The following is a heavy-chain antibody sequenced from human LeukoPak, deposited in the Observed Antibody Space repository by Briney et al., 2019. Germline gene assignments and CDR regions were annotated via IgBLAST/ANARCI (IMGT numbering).Heavy chain of an antibody. CDR2: IYYSGST. J-gene: IGHJ4*02. D-gene: IGHD4-23*01. CDR3: AGRGTVVTPAESQRGCDY. CDR1: GGSISSSSYY. Sequence: SETLSLTCTVSGGSISSSSYYWGWIRQPPGKGLEWIGSIYYSGSTNYNPSLKSRVTISVDTSKNQFSLKLSSVTAADTAVYYCAGRGTVVTPAESQRGCDYWGQGTLVTVSS. V-gene: IGHV4-39*07.